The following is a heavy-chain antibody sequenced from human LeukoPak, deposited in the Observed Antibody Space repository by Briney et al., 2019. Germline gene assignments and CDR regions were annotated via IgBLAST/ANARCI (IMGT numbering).Heavy chain of an antibody. J-gene: IGHJ4*02. D-gene: IGHD6-13*01. CDR2: ISYDGSNK. CDR3: ARDYIAAFDY. Sequence: GGSLRLSCAASGFSFSNYAMSWVRQAPGKGLEWVAVISYDGSNKYYADSVKGQFTISRDNSKNTLYLQMNSLRAEDTAVYYCARDYIAAFDYWGRGTLVTVSS. CDR1: GFSFSNYA. V-gene: IGHV3-30*06.